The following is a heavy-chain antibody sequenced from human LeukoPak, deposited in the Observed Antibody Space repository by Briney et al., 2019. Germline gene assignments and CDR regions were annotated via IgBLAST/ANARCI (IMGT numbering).Heavy chain of an antibody. CDR2: ISGSGGST. V-gene: IGHV3-23*01. CDR3: AKDPVATIVASAFDI. J-gene: IGHJ3*02. D-gene: IGHD5-12*01. CDR1: GFTFSSYA. Sequence: SGGSLRLSCAASGFTFSSYAMSWVRQAPGKGLEWVSAISGSGGSTYYADSVKGRFTISRDNSKNTLYLQMNSLRAEDTAVYYCAKDPVATIVASAFDIWGQGTMVTVSS.